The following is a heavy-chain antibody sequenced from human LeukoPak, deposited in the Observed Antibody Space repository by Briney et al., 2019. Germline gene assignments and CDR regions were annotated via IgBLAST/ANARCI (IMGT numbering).Heavy chain of an antibody. Sequence: GGSLRLSCAASGFTFTSYSMNWVRQAPGKGLEGGSYISSSTSTIYYADSVKGRFTISRDDAKNTLYLQMNSLRAEDTAVYYCARAGSSWYGDYWGQGTLVTVSS. D-gene: IGHD6-13*01. J-gene: IGHJ4*02. CDR3: ARAGSSWYGDY. V-gene: IGHV3-48*01. CDR1: GFTFTSYS. CDR2: ISSSTSTI.